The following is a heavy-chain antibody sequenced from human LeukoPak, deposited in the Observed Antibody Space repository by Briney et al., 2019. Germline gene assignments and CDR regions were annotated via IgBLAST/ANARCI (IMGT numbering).Heavy chain of an antibody. J-gene: IGHJ5*02. V-gene: IGHV4-38-2*02. CDR2: VYHSGST. CDR3: ARGYSGSYVGWFDP. Sequence: SETLSLTCTVSGYSISSGYYWGWIRQPPGKGLEWIGSVYHSGSTYYNPSLKSRLTISVDTSKNQFSLKLSSVTAADTAVYYCARGYSGSYVGWFDPWGQGTLVTVSS. D-gene: IGHD1-26*01. CDR1: GYSISSGYY.